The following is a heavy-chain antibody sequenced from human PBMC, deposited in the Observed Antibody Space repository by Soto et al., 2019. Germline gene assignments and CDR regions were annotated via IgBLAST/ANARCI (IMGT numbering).Heavy chain of an antibody. CDR3: VKDGDNTGYYFTYYFDH. Sequence: GGSRSLSCGVSGLTFCRYGMNWVSQAPGKGLEWVSYISSSTSTIYYADSVKGRFTISRDNAKNSLYLQMNSLRAEDTAVYYCVKDGDNTGYYFTYYFDHWGQGAPVTVSS. CDR2: ISSSTSTI. V-gene: IGHV3-48*01. CDR1: GLTFCRYG. D-gene: IGHD3-22*01. J-gene: IGHJ4*02.